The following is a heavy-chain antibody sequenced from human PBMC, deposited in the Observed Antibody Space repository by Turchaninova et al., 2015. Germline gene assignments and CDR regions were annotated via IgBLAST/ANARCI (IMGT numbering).Heavy chain of an antibody. V-gene: IGHV1-2*02. CDR2: INPKSGGT. CDR3: ARDIAVAIDY. J-gene: IGHJ4*02. CDR1: GYTFTGYY. D-gene: IGHD6-19*01. Sequence: QVQLVQSGAEVKKPGASVKVSCTASGYTFTGYYMHWARQAPGEGLEWMGWINPKSGGTKYAQKCQGRVTMTRDTSISTAYMELSRLRSDDTAVYYCARDIAVAIDYWGQGTLVTVSS.